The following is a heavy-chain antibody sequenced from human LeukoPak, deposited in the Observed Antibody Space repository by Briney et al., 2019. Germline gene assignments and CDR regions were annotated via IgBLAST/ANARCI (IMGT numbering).Heavy chain of an antibody. V-gene: IGHV3-33*01. CDR1: GFTFSTYG. CDR3: ARVQSAYYYYYGMDV. Sequence: PGGSLRLSCAASGFTFSTYGMHWVRQAPGKGLEWVAVIWYDGSSKYYADSVKGRFTISRDNSRNTLYLQMNSLRAEDTAVYYCARVQSAYYYYYGMDVWGQGTTVTVSS. J-gene: IGHJ6*02. CDR2: IWYDGSSK.